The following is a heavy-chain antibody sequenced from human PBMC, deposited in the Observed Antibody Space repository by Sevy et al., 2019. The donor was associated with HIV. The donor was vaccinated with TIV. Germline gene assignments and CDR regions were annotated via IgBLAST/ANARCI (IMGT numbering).Heavy chain of an antibody. J-gene: IGHJ4*02. V-gene: IGHV1-18*01. CDR1: GYTFTSYG. CDR3: ARDDCSSLSCHGSLLY. D-gene: IGHD2-2*01. CDR2: ISTFNVNR. Sequence: ASVKVSCKASGYTFTSYGISWVRQAPGQGLEWMGWISTFNVNRNNAQKFQGRVTMTTDTSTSTAYMELTSLRSDDTAVYYCARDDCSSLSCHGSLLYWGQGTLVTVSS.